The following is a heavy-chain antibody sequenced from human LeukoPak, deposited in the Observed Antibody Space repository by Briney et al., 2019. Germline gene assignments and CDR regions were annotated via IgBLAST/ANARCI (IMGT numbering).Heavy chain of an antibody. CDR1: GFTFSRYC. CDR2: ISSSNSYN. CDR3: ASGTTVTTIAMIDY. D-gene: IGHD4-17*01. V-gene: IGHV3-21*01. J-gene: IGHJ4*02. Sequence: PGGSLRLSCAASGFTFSRYCMNWVRQAPGKGLEWVSSISSSNSYNYYADAEKGRFTTSSDNAKKYLFLQMNNRKAEAEAYYYFASGTTVTTIAMIDYWGQGPLVTVSS.